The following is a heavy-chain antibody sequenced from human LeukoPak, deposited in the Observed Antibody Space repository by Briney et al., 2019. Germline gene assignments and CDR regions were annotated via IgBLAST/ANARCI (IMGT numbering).Heavy chain of an antibody. J-gene: IGHJ4*02. D-gene: IGHD2-2*02. V-gene: IGHV1-8*01. CDR3: ASGSFRSSTSCYNY. Sequence: ASVKVSCKASGYTFTSYDINWVRQATGQGLEWMGWMNPNSDNTGYAQKFQGRVTMTRNTSISTAYMELSSLRSEDTAVYYCASGSFRSSTSCYNYWGQGTLVTVSS. CDR1: GYTFTSYD. CDR2: MNPNSDNT.